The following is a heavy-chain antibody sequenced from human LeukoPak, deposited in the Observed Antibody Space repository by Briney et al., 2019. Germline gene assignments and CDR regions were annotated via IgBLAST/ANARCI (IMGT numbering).Heavy chain of an antibody. V-gene: IGHV3-23*01. CDR3: AKHIYGVVSIQQ. Sequence: GGSLRLSCAASGFTFSSYATSWVRQAPGKGLEWVSAISGSGGSTYYADSVKGRFTISRDDSKNTLYLQMSSLKTEDTAVYYCAKHIYGVVSIQQWGQGTLVTVSS. CDR1: GFTFSSYA. J-gene: IGHJ1*01. CDR2: ISGSGGST. D-gene: IGHD3-3*01.